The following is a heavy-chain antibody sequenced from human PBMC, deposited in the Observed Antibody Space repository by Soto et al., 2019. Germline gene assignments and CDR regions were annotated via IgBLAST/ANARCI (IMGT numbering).Heavy chain of an antibody. CDR2: ISSSGSTI. D-gene: IGHD3-3*01. V-gene: IGHV3-11*01. CDR1: GFTFSDYY. J-gene: IGHJ4*02. CDR3: ARYTGYYRNFDY. Sequence: LRLSCAASGFTFSDYYMSWIRQAPGKGLEWVSYISSSGSTIYYADPVKGRFTISRDNAKNSLYLQMNSLRAEDTAVYYCARYTGYYRNFDYWGQGTLVTVSS.